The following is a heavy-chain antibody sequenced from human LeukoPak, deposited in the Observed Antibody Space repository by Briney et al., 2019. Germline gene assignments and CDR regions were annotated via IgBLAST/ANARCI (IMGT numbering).Heavy chain of an antibody. J-gene: IGHJ6*03. CDR2: IIPIFGTA. Sequence: GASVKVSCKASGGTFSSYAISWVRQAPGQGLEWMGRIIPIFGTANYAQKFQGRVTITTDESTSTAYMELSSLRSEDTAVYYCARDPPERGYSGYDLGYYYYMDVWSKGTTVTVSS. V-gene: IGHV1-69*05. CDR3: ARDPPERGYSGYDLGYYYYMDV. CDR1: GGTFSSYA. D-gene: IGHD5-12*01.